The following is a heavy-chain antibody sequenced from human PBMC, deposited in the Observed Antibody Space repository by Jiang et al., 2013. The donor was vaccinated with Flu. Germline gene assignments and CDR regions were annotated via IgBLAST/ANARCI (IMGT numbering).Heavy chain of an antibody. Sequence: GWMNPNSGNADYAQSFQGRVTMSRNTSISTAYMELSSLTSDDTAIYYCVRGVVTEDCSGGSCYRVDDWGQGTLVTVSP. CDR2: MNPNSGNA. CDR3: VRGVVTEDCSGGSCYRVDD. J-gene: IGHJ4*02. D-gene: IGHD2-15*01. V-gene: IGHV1-8*01.